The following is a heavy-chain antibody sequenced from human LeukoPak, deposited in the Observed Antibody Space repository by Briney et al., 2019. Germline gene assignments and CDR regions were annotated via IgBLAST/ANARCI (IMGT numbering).Heavy chain of an antibody. D-gene: IGHD1-26*01. J-gene: IGHJ4*02. Sequence: GGALRLSCAASGCTFSSYWMSGLGQAPGRGLEGVANIKQDESEKYSVDSVKGRFTISRDNAKNSLYLQMNSLRAEGMAVYYCARDGGSFYFDYWGQGTLVTVSS. CDR2: IKQDESEK. CDR3: ARDGGSFYFDY. V-gene: IGHV3-7*01. CDR1: GCTFSSYW.